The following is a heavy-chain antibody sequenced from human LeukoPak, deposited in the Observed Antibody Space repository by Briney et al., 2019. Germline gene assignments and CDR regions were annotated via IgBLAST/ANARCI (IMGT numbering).Heavy chain of an antibody. CDR1: GFTFDDYG. V-gene: IGHV3-20*04. CDR2: ITWSGGKI. Sequence: PGGSLRLSCAASGFTFDDYGMTWVRQAPGKGLEWVSDITWSGGKIGYADSVKGRFTISRDNAKNSLYLQMNSLRAEDTAVYYCARAFFHYYGSGSHTPSFWFDPWGQGTLVTVSS. CDR3: ARAFFHYYGSGSHTPSFWFDP. J-gene: IGHJ5*02. D-gene: IGHD3-10*01.